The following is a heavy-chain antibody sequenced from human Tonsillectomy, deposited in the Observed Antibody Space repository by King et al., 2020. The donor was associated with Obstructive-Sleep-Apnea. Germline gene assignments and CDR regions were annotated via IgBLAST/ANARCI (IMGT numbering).Heavy chain of an antibody. CDR2: ISGSGRST. J-gene: IGHJ4*02. V-gene: IGHV3-23*04. CDR1: GFIFSSYA. D-gene: IGHD3-22*01. CDR3: AKDSSGYYNYFDF. Sequence: VQLVESGGTLVQPGGSLRLSCAASGFIFSSYAMTWVRQAPGKGLEWVSGISGSGRSTYNADSVKGRFTISRDNSKNTLYLQMNSLRAEDTAIYYCAKDSSGYYNYFDFWGQETLVTVSS.